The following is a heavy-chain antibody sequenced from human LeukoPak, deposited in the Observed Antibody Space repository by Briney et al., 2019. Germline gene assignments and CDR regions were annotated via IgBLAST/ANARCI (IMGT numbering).Heavy chain of an antibody. CDR3: ARDRARRQPWVEFAL. V-gene: IGHV3-53*05. Sequence: GRSLRLSFIVSGSTVSTTLMDLVRPAPGNLPEWVSLISADGATVYADSVKGRVTISRDISKNMVYLQINSLRAEDSAVYYCARDRARRQPWVEFALWGRGTLVPVSS. CDR2: ISADGAT. CDR1: GSTVSTTL. J-gene: IGHJ1*01. D-gene: IGHD5-18*01.